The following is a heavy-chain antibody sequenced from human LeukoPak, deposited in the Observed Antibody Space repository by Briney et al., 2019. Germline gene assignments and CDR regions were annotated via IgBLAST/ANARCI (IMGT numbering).Heavy chain of an antibody. CDR2: IIPILGTA. J-gene: IGHJ2*01. CDR1: GGTFRSYA. Sequence: SVKVSCKASGGTFRSYAISWVRQAPGQGLEWMGGIIPILGTASYVQKFQGRVTITTDESTSTAYMELSSLRSEDTAVYYCARAVSAAGTAWYFDLWGRGTLVTVSS. D-gene: IGHD6-13*01. V-gene: IGHV1-69*05. CDR3: ARAVSAAGTAWYFDL.